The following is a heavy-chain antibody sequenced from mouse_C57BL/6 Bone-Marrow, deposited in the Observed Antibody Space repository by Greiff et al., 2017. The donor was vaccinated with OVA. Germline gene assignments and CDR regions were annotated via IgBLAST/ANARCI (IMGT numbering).Heavy chain of an antibody. J-gene: IGHJ2*01. CDR3: ARWGTTVVDYFDY. D-gene: IGHD1-1*01. CDR1: GYAFTNYL. V-gene: IGHV1-54*01. CDR2: INPGSGGT. Sequence: QVQLQQSGAELVRPGTSVKVSCKASGYAFTNYLIEWVKQRPGQGLEWIGVINPGSGGTNYNEKFKGKATLTADKSSSTAYMQLSSLTSEDSAVYFCARWGTTVVDYFDYWGQGTTLTVSS.